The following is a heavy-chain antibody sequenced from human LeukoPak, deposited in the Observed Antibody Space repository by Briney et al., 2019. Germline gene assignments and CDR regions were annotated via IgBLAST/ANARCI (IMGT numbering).Heavy chain of an antibody. D-gene: IGHD2/OR15-2a*01. CDR2: ITRNGGST. J-gene: IGHJ4*02. CDR3: VRDMSGPVSFA. CDR1: GFTFDDHA. V-gene: IGHV3-20*04. Sequence: GGSLRLSCAASGFTFDDHAMIWVRQAPGKGLEWVSVITRNGGSTDYADSVKGRFTISRDNYKNFLYLQMNSLRSQDTALYYCVRDMSGPVSFAWGRGNLGTVSS.